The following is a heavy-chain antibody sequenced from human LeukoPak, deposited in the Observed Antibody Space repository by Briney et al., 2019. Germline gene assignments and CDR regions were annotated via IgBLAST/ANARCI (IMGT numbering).Heavy chain of an antibody. CDR1: GFTFSSYA. D-gene: IGHD5-18*01. CDR2: ISYDGSNK. CDR3: ARAPGYSYGYKLDY. V-gene: IGHV3-30-3*01. Sequence: GGSLRLSCAASGFTFSSYAMHWVRQAPGKGLEWVADISYDGSNKYYADSVKGRFTISRYNSKNTLYLQMNSLRAEDTAVYYCARAPGYSYGYKLDYWGQGTLVTVSS. J-gene: IGHJ4*02.